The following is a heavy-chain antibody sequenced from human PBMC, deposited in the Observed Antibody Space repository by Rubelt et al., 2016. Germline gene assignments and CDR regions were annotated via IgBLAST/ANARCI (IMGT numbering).Heavy chain of an antibody. CDR3: ARDLGNGYQNPHGMDV. J-gene: IGHJ6*02. CDR2: VYYSGTT. Sequence: QVQLQESGPGLVKPSETLSLTCTFSGGSISDNYWSWIRHLPGKGLEWIGCVYYSGTTIYNPSLKSRVSISVDTSKTQFSLSLRSVTAAETAVYFWARDLGNGYQNPHGMDVWGQGTTVTVSS. D-gene: IGHD5-18*01. V-gene: IGHV4-59*01. CDR1: GGSISDNY.